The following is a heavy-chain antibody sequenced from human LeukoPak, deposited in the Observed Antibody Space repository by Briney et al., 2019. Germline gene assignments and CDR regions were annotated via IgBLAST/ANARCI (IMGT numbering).Heavy chain of an antibody. Sequence: PGGSLRLSCAASGFTFSSYSMNWVRQAPGKGLEWVSSISSGSGNIYYADSVKGRFTISRDNAQNSLYLQMNSLRAEDTAVYCCARDPHYGDYNFWGQGTLVTVSS. J-gene: IGHJ4*02. CDR3: ARDPHYGDYNF. CDR2: ISSGSGNI. CDR1: GFTFSSYS. D-gene: IGHD4-17*01. V-gene: IGHV3-21*01.